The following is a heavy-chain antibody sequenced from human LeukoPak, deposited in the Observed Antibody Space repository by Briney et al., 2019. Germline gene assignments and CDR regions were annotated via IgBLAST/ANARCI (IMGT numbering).Heavy chain of an antibody. D-gene: IGHD3-3*01. J-gene: IGHJ4*02. Sequence: PGGSLRLSCAASGFTFSSYAMSWVRQAPGKGLEWVANIKQDGSEKYYVDSVKGRFTISRDNAKNSLYLQMNSLRAEDTAVYYCARETLWSGYSDYWGQGTLVTVSS. CDR1: GFTFSSYA. CDR3: ARETLWSGYSDY. CDR2: IKQDGSEK. V-gene: IGHV3-7*01.